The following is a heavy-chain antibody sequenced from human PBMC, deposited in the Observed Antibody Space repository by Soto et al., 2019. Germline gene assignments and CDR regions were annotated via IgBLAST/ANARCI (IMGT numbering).Heavy chain of an antibody. CDR2: IYHGGTT. CDR3: ARGSVTPIMQTWLVAVPFDS. V-gene: IGHV4-31*03. D-gene: IGHD6-19*01. J-gene: IGHJ4*02. CDR1: GGSISSDVYS. Sequence: QVQLQESGPGLVKPSQTLSLTCTVSGGSISSDVYSWSWVRQNPGKGLEWIGHIYHGGTTYYKPLLKRRVTIAPDPSKPLVSLVLPSVPAAAPAVFYCARGSVTPIMQTWLVAVPFDSWGQGILVTVSS.